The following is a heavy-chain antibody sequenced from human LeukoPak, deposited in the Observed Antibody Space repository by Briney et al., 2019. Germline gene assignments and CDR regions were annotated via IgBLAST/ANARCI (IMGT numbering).Heavy chain of an antibody. CDR1: GGSISSYY. J-gene: IGHJ6*02. V-gene: IGHV4-59*12. CDR3: ARDRAYCSSTSCPDSYYGMDV. D-gene: IGHD2-2*01. Sequence: SETLSLTCTVSGGSISSYYWSWIRQPPGKGLEWIGYIYYSGSTYYNPSLKSRLTISVDTSKNQFSLKLSSVTAADTAVYYCARDRAYCSSTSCPDSYYGMDVWGQGTTVTVSS. CDR2: IYYSGST.